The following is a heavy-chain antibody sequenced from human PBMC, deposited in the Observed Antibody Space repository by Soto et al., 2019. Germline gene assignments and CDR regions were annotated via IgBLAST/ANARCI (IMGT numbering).Heavy chain of an antibody. CDR1: GFSVSGDY. V-gene: IGHV3-53*02. J-gene: IGHJ3*02. CDR2: IYSGGTT. Sequence: DVQLVETGGGLIQPGGSLRLSCAASGFSVSGDYMNWVRQGPGKGLEWVSVIYSGGTTYYADSVRGRFTISRDNSENKLFLQMNSLRAEDPAGYYCARGNEWNGLDIWGQGNMGTLSS. CDR3: ARGNEWNGLDI. D-gene: IGHD3-3*01.